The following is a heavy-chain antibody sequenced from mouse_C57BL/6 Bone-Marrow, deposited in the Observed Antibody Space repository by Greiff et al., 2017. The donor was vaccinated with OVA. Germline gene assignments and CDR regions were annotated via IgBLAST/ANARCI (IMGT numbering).Heavy chain of an antibody. J-gene: IGHJ1*03. CDR1: GYTFTSYW. CDR2: IDPSDSET. V-gene: IGHV1-52*01. Sequence: VQLQQPGAELVRPGSSVKLSCKASGYTFTSYWMHWVKQRPIQGLEWIGNIDPSDSETHYNQKFKDKATLTVDKSSSTAYMQLSSLTSEDSAVYYCARFWGHWYFDVWGTGTTVTVSS. CDR3: ARFWGHWYFDV.